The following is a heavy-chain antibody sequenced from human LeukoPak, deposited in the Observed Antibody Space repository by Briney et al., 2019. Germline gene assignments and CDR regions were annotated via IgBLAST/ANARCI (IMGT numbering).Heavy chain of an antibody. D-gene: IGHD5-18*01. Sequence: ASVKVSCKASGYTFIYYGVHWVRQAPGQRLEWMGWINAGNGNTKYSQRFQGRVTISRDTSASTAYMELSSLRSEDTAVYYCARLGSGYSYGSIDYWGQGTLVTVSS. CDR1: GYTFIYYG. CDR3: ARLGSGYSYGSIDY. CDR2: INAGNGNT. V-gene: IGHV1-3*01. J-gene: IGHJ4*02.